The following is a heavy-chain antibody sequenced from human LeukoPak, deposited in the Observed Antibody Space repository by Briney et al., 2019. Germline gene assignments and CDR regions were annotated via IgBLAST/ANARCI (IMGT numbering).Heavy chain of an antibody. CDR1: GGSISSGGYY. CDR3: ASYYDILTGYYYYFDY. Sequence: PSETLSLTCTVSGGSISSGGYYWSWIRQHPGKGLEWIGYIYYSGSTHYNPSLKSRVTISVDTSKNQFSLKLSSVTAADTAVYYCASYYDILTGYYYYFDYWGQGTLVTVSS. CDR2: IYYSGST. D-gene: IGHD3-9*01. V-gene: IGHV4-31*03. J-gene: IGHJ4*02.